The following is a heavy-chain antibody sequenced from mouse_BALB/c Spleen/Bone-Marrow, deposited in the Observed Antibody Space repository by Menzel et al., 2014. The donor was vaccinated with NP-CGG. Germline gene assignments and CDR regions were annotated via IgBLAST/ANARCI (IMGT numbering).Heavy chain of an antibody. CDR1: GYTFTSYW. D-gene: IGHD1-1*01. Sequence: QVQLQQPGAELVKPGASMKLSCKASGYTFTSYWMHWVKQRPGQGLEWIGEINPSNGRTNYNEKFKSKATLTVDKSSSTAYMQLSSLTSEDSAVYYCARGGSSSFDYWGQGTTLTVSS. CDR2: INPSNGRT. J-gene: IGHJ2*01. V-gene: IGHV1S81*02. CDR3: ARGGSSSFDY.